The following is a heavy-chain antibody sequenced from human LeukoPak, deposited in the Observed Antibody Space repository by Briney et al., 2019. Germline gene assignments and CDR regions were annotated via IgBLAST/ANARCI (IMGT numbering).Heavy chain of an antibody. CDR1: GFTFSSYS. D-gene: IGHD4-17*01. V-gene: IGHV3-21*01. CDR2: ISSSSSYI. J-gene: IGHJ6*02. CDR3: ARVSWATVTTRSLYYYGMDV. Sequence: GGSLRLSCAASGFTFSSYSMNWVRQAPGKGLEWVSSISSSSSYIYYADSVKGRFTISRDNAKNSLYLQMNSLRAEDTAVYYCARVSWATVTTRSLYYYGMDVWGQGTTVTVS.